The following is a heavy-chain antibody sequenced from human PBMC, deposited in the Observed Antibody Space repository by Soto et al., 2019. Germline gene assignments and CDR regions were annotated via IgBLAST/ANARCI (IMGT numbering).Heavy chain of an antibody. D-gene: IGHD6-6*01. CDR2: MNPNSGNT. Sequence: ASVKVSCKASGYTFTSYAMHWVRQATGQGLEWMGWMNPNSGNTGYAQKFQGRVTMTRNTSISTAYMELSSLRSEDMAVYYCARSLAARPSAPPGYWGQGTLVTVSS. J-gene: IGHJ4*02. CDR1: GYTFTSYA. CDR3: ARSLAARPSAPPGY. V-gene: IGHV1-8*02.